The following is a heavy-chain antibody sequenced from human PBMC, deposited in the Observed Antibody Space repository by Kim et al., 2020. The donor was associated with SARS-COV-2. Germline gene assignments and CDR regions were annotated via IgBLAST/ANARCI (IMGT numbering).Heavy chain of an antibody. CDR2: IYHSGST. CDR3: ARVVGDYYDSSGYQYYFDY. CDR1: GYSISSGYY. J-gene: IGHJ4*02. Sequence: SETLSLTCTVSGYSISSGYYWGWIRQPPGKGLEWIGSIYHSGSTYYNPSLKSRVTISVDTSKNQFSLKLSSVTAADTAVYYCARVVGDYYDSSGYQYYFDYWGQGTLVTVSS. V-gene: IGHV4-38-2*02. D-gene: IGHD3-22*01.